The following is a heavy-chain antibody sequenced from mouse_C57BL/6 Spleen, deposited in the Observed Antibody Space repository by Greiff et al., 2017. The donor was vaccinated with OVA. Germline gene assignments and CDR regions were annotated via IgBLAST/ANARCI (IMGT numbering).Heavy chain of an antibody. CDR1: GYTFTSYW. Sequence: QVQLQQPGTELVKPGASVKLSCKASGYTFTSYWMHWVKQRPGQGLEWIGNINPSNGGTNYNEKVKSKATLTVDKSSSTAYMQLSSLTSEDSAVYYCARMRLLLGGYYFDYWGQGTTLTVSS. CDR2: INPSNGGT. V-gene: IGHV1-53*01. CDR3: ARMRLLLGGYYFDY. D-gene: IGHD1-1*01. J-gene: IGHJ2*01.